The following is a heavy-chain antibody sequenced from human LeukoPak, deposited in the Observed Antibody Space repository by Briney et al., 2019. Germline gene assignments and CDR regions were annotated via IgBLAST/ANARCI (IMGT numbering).Heavy chain of an antibody. V-gene: IGHV1-2*02. D-gene: IGHD1-1*01. J-gene: IGHJ3*02. CDR3: ARVPERLSGVDI. CDR1: GYTFTGYY. CDR2: INPHSGGT. Sequence: ASVKVSCKASGYTFTGYYMHWVRQAPGQGLEWMGWINPHSGGTNYAQKFQGRVTMTRHTSISAAYMELSRLRSDDTAVYYCARVPERLSGVDIWGQGTMVTVSS.